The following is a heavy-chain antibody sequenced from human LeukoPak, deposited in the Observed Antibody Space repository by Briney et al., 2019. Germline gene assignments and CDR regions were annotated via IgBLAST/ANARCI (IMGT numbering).Heavy chain of an antibody. CDR1: GGTFSSYA. Sequence: AASVKVSCKASGGTFSSYAISWVRQAPGQGLEWMGGIIPIFGTANYAQKFQGRVTITADKSTSTAYMELSSLRSEDTAVYYCAGDLFVDSSDNWGQGTLVTVSS. V-gene: IGHV1-69*06. CDR2: IIPIFGTA. CDR3: AGDLFVDSSDN. D-gene: IGHD3-22*01. J-gene: IGHJ4*02.